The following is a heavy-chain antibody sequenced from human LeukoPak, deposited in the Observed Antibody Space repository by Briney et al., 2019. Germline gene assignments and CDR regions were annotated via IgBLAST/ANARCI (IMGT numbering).Heavy chain of an antibody. V-gene: IGHV4-4*07. CDR2: IYTSGST. D-gene: IGHD4-11*01. J-gene: IGHJ4*02. CDR1: VCSLSNDY. Sequence: SETLSLTCTVSVCSLSNDYWSWIRQPAGKGLEWIGRIYTSGSTNYNPSLKSRVTMSVDTSKNQFSLKLSSVTASHSAVYYSARHRRYSNYVTRYFDYWGQGTLVTVSS. CDR3: ARHRRYSNYVTRYFDY.